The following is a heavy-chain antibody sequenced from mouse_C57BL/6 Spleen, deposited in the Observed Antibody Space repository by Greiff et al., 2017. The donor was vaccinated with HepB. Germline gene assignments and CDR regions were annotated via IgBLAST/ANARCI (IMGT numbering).Heavy chain of an antibody. CDR3: ERHGGLVYAMDY. CDR1: GFTFRSYT. D-gene: IGHD3-3*01. J-gene: IGHJ4*01. CDR2: ISGGGGNT. V-gene: IGHV5-9*01. Sequence: EVKLVESGGGLVKPGGSLKLSCAASGFTFRSYTMSWVRQTPEKRLEWVATISGGGGNTYYPDSVKGRFTISRDNAKNTLYLQMCSLRSEDTALYYCERHGGLVYAMDYWGQGTSVTVSS.